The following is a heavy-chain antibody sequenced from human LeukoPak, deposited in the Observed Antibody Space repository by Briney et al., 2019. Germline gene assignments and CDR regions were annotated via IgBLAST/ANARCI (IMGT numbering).Heavy chain of an antibody. CDR1: GYSFTSYW. CDR3: ARIVVPAAIPAAHWFDP. Sequence: GESLKISCKGSGYSFTSYWIGWVRQVRGKGLEWMGIIYPGDSDTRYSPSFQGQVTISADKSISTAYLQWSSLKASDTAMYYCARIVVPAAIPAAHWFDPWGQGTLVTVSS. J-gene: IGHJ5*02. V-gene: IGHV5-51*01. CDR2: IYPGDSDT. D-gene: IGHD2-2*01.